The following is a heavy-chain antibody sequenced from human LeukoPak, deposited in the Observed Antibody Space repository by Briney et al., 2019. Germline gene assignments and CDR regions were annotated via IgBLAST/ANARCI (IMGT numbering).Heavy chain of an antibody. J-gene: IGHJ6*03. CDR1: GGSISSSSYY. CDR2: IYYSGST. V-gene: IGHV4-39*01. CDR3: ASLGYIAAAGSHLGYYYYMDV. Sequence: SETLSLTCTVSGGSISSSSYYWGWIRQPPGKGLEWIESIYYSGSTYYNPSLKSRVTISVDTSKNQFSLKLSSVTAADTAVYYCASLGYIAAAGSHLGYYYYMDVWGKGTTVTISS. D-gene: IGHD6-13*01.